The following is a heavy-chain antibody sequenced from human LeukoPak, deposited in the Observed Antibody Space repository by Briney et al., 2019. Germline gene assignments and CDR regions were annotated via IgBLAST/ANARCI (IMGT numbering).Heavy chain of an antibody. CDR3: AGADDGANSWVNY. Sequence: PGGSLRLSCAASGFTFSSYWMHWVRQAPGKGLVWISRINSDGSGTSYADSVKGRFTISRDNAKNTLYLQMNSLKAEDTAVYYCAGADDGANSWVNYWGQGTLVTVSS. CDR2: INSDGSGT. D-gene: IGHD4-23*01. V-gene: IGHV3-74*01. CDR1: GFTFSSYW. J-gene: IGHJ4*02.